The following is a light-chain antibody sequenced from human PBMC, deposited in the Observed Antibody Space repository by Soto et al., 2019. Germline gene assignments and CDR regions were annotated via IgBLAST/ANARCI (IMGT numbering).Light chain of an antibody. CDR2: DVN. V-gene: IGLV2-14*02. J-gene: IGLJ2*01. CDR3: NSYAGGLVL. Sequence: QSALTQPASVSGSPGQSITISCTGTSSDVGSYNLVSWYQQQLGKAPKLLIYDVNKRPSGVPPRFSGSKSANTASLTISGLQAVDEADYYCNSYAGGLVLFGGGTKLTVL. CDR1: SSDVGSYNL.